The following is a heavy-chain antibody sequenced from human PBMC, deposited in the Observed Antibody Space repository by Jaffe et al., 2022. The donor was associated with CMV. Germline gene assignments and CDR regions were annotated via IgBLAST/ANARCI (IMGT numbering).Heavy chain of an antibody. V-gene: IGHV5-51*01. Sequence: EVQLVQSGAEVKKPGESLKISCKGSGYSFSSYWIGWVRQMPGKGLEWMGVIYPDDSDTRYSPSFQGQVTISADESISTAYLQWSSLKASDTAMYYCARGRTGDDRLFDYWGQGTLVTVSS. J-gene: IGHJ4*02. D-gene: IGHD7-27*01. CDR1: GYSFSSYW. CDR2: IYPDDSDT. CDR3: ARGRTGDDRLFDY.